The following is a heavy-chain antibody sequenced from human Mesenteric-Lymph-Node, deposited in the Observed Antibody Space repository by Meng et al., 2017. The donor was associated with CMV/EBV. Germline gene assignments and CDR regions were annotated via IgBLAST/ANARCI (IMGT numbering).Heavy chain of an antibody. V-gene: IGHV3-9*03. D-gene: IGHD2-15*01. CDR1: GFTFDDYA. Sequence: SLKISCAASGFTFDDYAMHWVRQAPGKGLEWVSGISWNSGSIGYADSVKGRFTISRDNAKNSLYLQMNSLRAEDMALYYCAKLARGGDGMDVWGQGTTVTVSS. J-gene: IGHJ6*02. CDR3: AKLARGGDGMDV. CDR2: ISWNSGSI.